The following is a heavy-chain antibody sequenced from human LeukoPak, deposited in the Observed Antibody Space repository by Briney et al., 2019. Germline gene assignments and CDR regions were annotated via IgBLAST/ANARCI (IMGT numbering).Heavy chain of an antibody. CDR1: GFTFSSYE. Sequence: GGSLRLSCAASGFTFSSYEIHWVRQAPGKGLEWVSYISSSGSTMYYADSVKGRFTISRDNAKNSLYLQMNSLRAEDTAFYYCARESSGGYYFDVFDIWGQGTMVTVSS. V-gene: IGHV3-48*03. D-gene: IGHD3-22*01. CDR3: ARESSGGYYFDVFDI. CDR2: ISSSGSTM. J-gene: IGHJ3*02.